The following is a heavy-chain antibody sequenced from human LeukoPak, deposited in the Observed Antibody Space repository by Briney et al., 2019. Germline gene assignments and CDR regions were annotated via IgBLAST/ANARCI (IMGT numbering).Heavy chain of an antibody. CDR1: GFTFSSYE. Sequence: GGSLRLSCAASGFTFSSYEIHWVRQAPGKGLEWVSYISSSGSTMYYADSVKGRFTISRDNAKNSLYLQMNSLRAEDTAFYYCARESSGGYYFDVFDIWGQGTMVTVSS. V-gene: IGHV3-48*03. D-gene: IGHD3-22*01. CDR3: ARESSGGYYFDVFDI. CDR2: ISSSGSTM. J-gene: IGHJ3*02.